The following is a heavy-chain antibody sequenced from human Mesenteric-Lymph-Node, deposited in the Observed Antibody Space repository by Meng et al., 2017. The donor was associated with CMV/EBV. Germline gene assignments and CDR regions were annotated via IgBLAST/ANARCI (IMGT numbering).Heavy chain of an antibody. CDR1: GGSITTNY. CDR3: ANPGDYYDSA. CDR2: INHSGST. Sequence: SLTCAVCGGSITTNYWTWVRQPPGKGLEWIGEINHSGSTNYNPSLKSRVTISLDRSKNQFSLKLSSVTAADTAVYYCANPGDYYDSAWGEGTLVTVSS. V-gene: IGHV4-4*02. J-gene: IGHJ5*02. D-gene: IGHD3-22*01.